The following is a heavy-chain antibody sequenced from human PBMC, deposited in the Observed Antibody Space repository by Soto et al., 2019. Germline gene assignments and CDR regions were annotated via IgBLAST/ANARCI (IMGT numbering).Heavy chain of an antibody. J-gene: IGHJ4*02. Sequence: GGSLRLSCAASGFTFDDYAMHWVRQAPGKGLEWVSGISWNSGSIGYADSVKGRFTISRDNAKNSLYLQMNSLRAEDTALYYCAKDIQRIAAAGFIFDYWGQGTLVTVSS. V-gene: IGHV3-9*01. CDR3: AKDIQRIAAAGFIFDY. CDR2: ISWNSGSI. CDR1: GFTFDDYA. D-gene: IGHD6-13*01.